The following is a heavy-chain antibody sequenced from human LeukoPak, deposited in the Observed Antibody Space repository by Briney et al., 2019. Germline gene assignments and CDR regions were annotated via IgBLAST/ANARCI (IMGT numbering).Heavy chain of an antibody. CDR3: ARWEQQLVRGGLYNWFDP. Sequence: SVKVSCKASGGTFSSYAISWVRQAPGQGLEWMGRIIPILNIANYAQSFQGRVTITADKSTSTAYMELSSLRSEDTAVYYCARWEQQLVRGGLYNWFDPWGQGTLVTVSS. CDR1: GGTFSSYA. J-gene: IGHJ5*02. D-gene: IGHD6-13*01. CDR2: IIPILNIA. V-gene: IGHV1-69*04.